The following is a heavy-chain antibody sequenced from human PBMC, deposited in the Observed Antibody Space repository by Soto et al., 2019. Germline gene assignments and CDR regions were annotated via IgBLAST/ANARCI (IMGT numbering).Heavy chain of an antibody. CDR3: TRDDQGIATSGTPILGS. CDR2: IIWNSEAI. J-gene: IGHJ4*02. V-gene: IGHV3-9*01. Sequence: GGSLRLSCRASGFRFDDYAMHWVRQAPGKGLEWVAGIIWNSEAIDYAESVRGRFTISRDNAENSVFLQMDSLSPEDTALYYCTRDDQGIATSGTPILGSWGQGTPVTVSS. CDR1: GFRFDDYA. D-gene: IGHD6-13*01.